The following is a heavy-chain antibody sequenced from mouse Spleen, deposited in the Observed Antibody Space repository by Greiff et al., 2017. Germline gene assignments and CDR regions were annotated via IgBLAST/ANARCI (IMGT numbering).Heavy chain of an antibody. CDR1: GYTFTNYW. CDR3: ARVNSNYFDY. CDR2: IYPGGGYT. V-gene: IGHV1-63*01. J-gene: IGHJ2*01. Sequence: VQLVESGAELVRPGTSVKMSCKASGYTFTNYWIGWAKQRPGHGLEWIGDIYPGGGYTNYNEKFKGKATLTADKSSSTAYMQFSSLTSEDSAIYYCARVNSNYFDYWGQGTTLTVSS. D-gene: IGHD2-5*01.